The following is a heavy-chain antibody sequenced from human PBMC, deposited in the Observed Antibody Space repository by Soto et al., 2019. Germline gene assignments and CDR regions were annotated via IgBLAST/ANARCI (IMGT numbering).Heavy chain of an antibody. J-gene: IGHJ3*01. CDR3: ARGDRGAFEL. D-gene: IGHD1-26*01. V-gene: IGHV3-74*01. Sequence: EVQLLESGGGLVQPGESLRLSCAASGFTFSYYWMHWVRQAPGMGLVWVSRIHSDGSSTTYADSVKGRFTISRDNARNTLYLQMHSLRAEDTAGYYCARGDRGAFELWGQVTVVTVAS. CDR2: IHSDGSST. CDR1: GFTFSYYW.